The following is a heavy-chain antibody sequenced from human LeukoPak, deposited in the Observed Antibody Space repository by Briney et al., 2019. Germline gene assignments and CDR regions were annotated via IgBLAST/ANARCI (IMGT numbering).Heavy chain of an antibody. Sequence: GGSLRLSCVASGFIFRDYAMSWVRQAPGKGLEWVAVISYDGSNKYYADSVKGRSTISRDNSKNTLYLQMNSLRAEDTAVYYCARDRHSSGRGGYFDYWGRGTLVTVSS. CDR3: ARDRHSSGRGGYFDY. CDR2: ISYDGSNK. D-gene: IGHD6-19*01. V-gene: IGHV3-30*04. J-gene: IGHJ4*02. CDR1: GFIFRDYA.